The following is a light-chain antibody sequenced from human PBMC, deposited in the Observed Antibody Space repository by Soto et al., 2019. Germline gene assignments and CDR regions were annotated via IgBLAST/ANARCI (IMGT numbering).Light chain of an antibody. CDR2: DAS. CDR3: QQYNSYSLT. Sequence: DIQMTQSPSTLSASIGDRVTLTCRASQSISGWLAWYQEKPGKAPRLLIYDASSLQSGVPSRFSGSGSATEYTLTISSXQPDDLATYYCQQYNSYSLTFGQGTKVDIK. CDR1: QSISGW. J-gene: IGKJ1*01. V-gene: IGKV1-5*01.